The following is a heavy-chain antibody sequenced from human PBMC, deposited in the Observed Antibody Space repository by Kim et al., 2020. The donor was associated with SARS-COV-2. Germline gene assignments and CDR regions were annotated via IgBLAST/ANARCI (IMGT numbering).Heavy chain of an antibody. CDR3: AREAISAWPPY. CDR1: GFTFSSYS. CDR2: VSSTSTYI. V-gene: IGHV3-21*01. Sequence: GGSLRLSCAASGFTFSSYSMNWVRQAPGKGLEWVSSVSSTSTYIYYANSVKGRFTISRDNAKNSLYLQMNSLRVEDTAVYYCAREAISAWPPYWGQGTLVTVSS. J-gene: IGHJ4*02.